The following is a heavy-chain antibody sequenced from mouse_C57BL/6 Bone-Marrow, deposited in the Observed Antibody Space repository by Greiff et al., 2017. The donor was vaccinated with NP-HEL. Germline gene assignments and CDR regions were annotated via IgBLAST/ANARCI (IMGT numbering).Heavy chain of an antibody. CDR1: GFSLTSYG. J-gene: IGHJ3*01. CDR2: IWSGGST. D-gene: IGHD1-1*01. Sequence: QVQLKESGPGLVQPSQSLSITCTVSGFSLTSYGVHWVRQSPGKGLEWLGVIWSGGSTDYNAAFISRLSISKDNSKSQVFFKMNSLQADDTAIYYCASSYGSSLPWFAYWGQGTLVTVSA. V-gene: IGHV2-2*01. CDR3: ASSYGSSLPWFAY.